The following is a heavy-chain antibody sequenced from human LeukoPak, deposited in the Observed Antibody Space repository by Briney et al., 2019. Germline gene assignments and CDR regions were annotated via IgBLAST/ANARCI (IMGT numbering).Heavy chain of an antibody. CDR3: ARVRIGETSYDASDV. Sequence: NPSETLSLTCTVSGGSISSYYWTWIRQPPGKGLEWIGDIYITGSTNYNPYLKRRVTMSVDTSKNQFSLRLSSVTAADTAVYCCARVRIGETSYDASDVWGLGTMVTVSS. V-gene: IGHV4-59*13. D-gene: IGHD1-26*01. CDR2: IYITGST. J-gene: IGHJ3*01. CDR1: GGSISSYY.